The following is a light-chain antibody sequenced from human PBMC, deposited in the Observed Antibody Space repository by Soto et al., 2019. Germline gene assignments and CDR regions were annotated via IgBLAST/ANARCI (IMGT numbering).Light chain of an antibody. V-gene: IGLV1-40*01. J-gene: IGLJ1*01. CDR1: SSNIGAGYD. Sequence: QTVVTQPPSVSGAPGQRVTISCTGSSSNIGAGYDVHWYQQLPGTAPKLLIYGNSNRPSGVSNRFSGSKSGNTASLTISGLQAEDEADYYCSSYTSSSTYVFGTGTKLTVL. CDR3: SSYTSSSTYV. CDR2: GNS.